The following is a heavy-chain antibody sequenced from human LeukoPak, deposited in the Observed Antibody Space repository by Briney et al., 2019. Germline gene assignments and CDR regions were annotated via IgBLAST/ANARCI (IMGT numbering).Heavy chain of an antibody. J-gene: IGHJ1*01. Sequence: GGSLRLSCAASGFTFSSYEMNWVRQAPGKGLEWVSYISSSSSTIYYADSVKGRFTISRDNAKNSLYLQMNSLRAEDTAVYYCARDGYCSSTSCPKYFQHWGQGTLVTVSS. D-gene: IGHD2-2*01. CDR2: ISSSSSTI. CDR1: GFTFSSYE. V-gene: IGHV3-48*03. CDR3: ARDGYCSSTSCPKYFQH.